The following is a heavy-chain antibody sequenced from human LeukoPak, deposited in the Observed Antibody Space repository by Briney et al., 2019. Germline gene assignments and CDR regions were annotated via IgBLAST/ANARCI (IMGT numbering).Heavy chain of an antibody. V-gene: IGHV3-20*04. J-gene: IGHJ5*02. Sequence: GGSLRLSCAASGFTFDDYGMSWVRQAPGKGLEWVSGINCNGGSTGYADSVKGRFTISRDNAKNSLYLQMNSLRAEDTALYYCARDDYYGSGSYYNWFDPWGQGTLVTVSS. CDR1: GFTFDDYG. CDR3: ARDDYYGSGSYYNWFDP. D-gene: IGHD3-10*01. CDR2: INCNGGST.